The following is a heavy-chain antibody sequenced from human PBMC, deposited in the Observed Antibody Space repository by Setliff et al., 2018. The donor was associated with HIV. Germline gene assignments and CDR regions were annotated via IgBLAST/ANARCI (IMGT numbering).Heavy chain of an antibody. CDR2: IITNFGTS. CDR3: ARDRDYFYGGMDV. D-gene: IGHD4-17*01. CDR1: GGTFSNYV. Sequence: ASVKVSCKASGGTFSNYVISWVRQAPGQGLEWMGGIITNFGTSNYAQKFQGRATLTTDESTSTAYMELSSLRSEDTAVYYCARDRDYFYGGMDVWGPGTTVTSP. J-gene: IGHJ6*02. V-gene: IGHV1-69*05.